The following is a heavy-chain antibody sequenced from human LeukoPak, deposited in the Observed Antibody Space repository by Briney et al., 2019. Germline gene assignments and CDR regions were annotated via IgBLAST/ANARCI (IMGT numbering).Heavy chain of an antibody. V-gene: IGHV3-64*01. CDR3: ARDALVATAYYYYYYMDV. D-gene: IGHD5-12*01. CDR1: GFTFSSYA. Sequence: GGSLRLSCAASGFTFSSYAMHWVRQAPGKGLEYVSAISSNGGSTYYANSVKGRFTISRDNSKNTLYLQMGSLRAEDMAVYYCARDALVATAYYYYYYMDVWGKGTTVTVSS. J-gene: IGHJ6*03. CDR2: ISSNGGST.